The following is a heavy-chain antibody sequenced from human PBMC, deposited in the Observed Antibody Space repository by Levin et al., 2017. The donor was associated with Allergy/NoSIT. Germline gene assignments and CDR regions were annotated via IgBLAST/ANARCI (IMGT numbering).Heavy chain of an antibody. CDR3: ARGPGSGNLDY. V-gene: IGHV4-59*08. CDR1: GDSTTSYY. CDR2: IHYSGST. D-gene: IGHD3-10*01. J-gene: IGHJ4*02. Sequence: KASETLSLTCAVSGDSTTSYYWTWIRQTPGEGLEWIGNIHYSGSTNYNPSLESRVTMSIDTSKNQFSLKLSSVTAADTAVYYCARGPGSGNLDYWGQGTLVTVSS.